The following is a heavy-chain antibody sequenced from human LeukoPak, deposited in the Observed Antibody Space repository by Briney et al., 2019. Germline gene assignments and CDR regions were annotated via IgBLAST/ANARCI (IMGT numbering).Heavy chain of an antibody. CDR2: ISGGGGST. J-gene: IGHJ4*02. V-gene: IGHV3-23*01. D-gene: IGHD6-19*01. CDR3: AKGLGSGWYLFEY. CDR1: GFTFSSNA. Sequence: PGGSLRLSCAGSGFTFSSNAMSWVRQAPGKGLEWASAISGGGGSTYYADSVKGRFTISRDDSKNTLYVQMNSLRAEDTAVYYCAKGLGSGWYLFEYWGQGTLVTVSS.